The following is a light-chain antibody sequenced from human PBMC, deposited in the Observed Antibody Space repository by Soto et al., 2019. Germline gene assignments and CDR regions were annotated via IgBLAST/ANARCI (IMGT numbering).Light chain of an antibody. CDR1: SSDIGSYNY. Sequence: QSALAQPASVSGSPGQSITISCTGTSSDIGSYNYISWYQQYPDKGPKLIIYGVTNRPSGVSNRFSGSKSGYTASLTISGLQAEEEADYYCCSYTTTTAYVFGTGTKVTVL. V-gene: IGLV2-14*03. J-gene: IGLJ1*01. CDR2: GVT. CDR3: CSYTTTTAYV.